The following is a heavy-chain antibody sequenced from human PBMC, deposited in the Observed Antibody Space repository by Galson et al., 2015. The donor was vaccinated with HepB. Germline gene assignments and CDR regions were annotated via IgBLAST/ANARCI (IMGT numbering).Heavy chain of an antibody. CDR2: INPSGGST. CDR1: GYTFTSYY. V-gene: IGHV1-46*01. J-gene: IGHJ4*02. CDR3: ARGGSLPSMVRGVLYYFDY. D-gene: IGHD3-10*01. Sequence: SVKVSCKASGYTFTSYYMHWVRQAPGQGLEWMGIINPSGGSTSYAQKFQGRVAMTRDTSTSTVYMELSSLRSEDTAVYYCARGGSLPSMVRGVLYYFDYWGQGTLVTVSS.